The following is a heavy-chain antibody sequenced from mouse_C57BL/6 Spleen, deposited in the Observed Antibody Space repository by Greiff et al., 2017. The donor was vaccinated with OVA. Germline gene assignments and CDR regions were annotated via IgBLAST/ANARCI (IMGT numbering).Heavy chain of an antibody. V-gene: IGHV1-18*01. CDR1: GYTFTDYN. Sequence: EVQLQQSGPELVKPGASVKIPCKASGYTFTDYNMDWVKQSHGKSLEWIGDINPNNGGTIYNQKFKGKATLTVDKSSSTAYMELRSLTSEDTAVYYCARFNDGRLRGYYAMDYWGQGTSVTVSS. D-gene: IGHD2-3*01. J-gene: IGHJ4*01. CDR3: ARFNDGRLRGYYAMDY. CDR2: INPNNGGT.